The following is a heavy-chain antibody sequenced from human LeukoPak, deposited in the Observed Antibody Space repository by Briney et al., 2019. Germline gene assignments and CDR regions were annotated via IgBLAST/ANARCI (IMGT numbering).Heavy chain of an antibody. J-gene: IGHJ4*02. CDR1: GFTFSSYA. D-gene: IGHD5-12*01. CDR2: ISGGTTYR. V-gene: IGHV3-21*04. Sequence: GGSLRLSCAASGFTFSSYAMGWVRQAPGQGLEWISSISGGTTYRYYADSVKGRFSVSRDNAKNSVYLQLKSLRAEDTGIYYCARDWGHEYYSGTGYALDNWGQGTLVIVSS. CDR3: ARDWGHEYYSGTGYALDN.